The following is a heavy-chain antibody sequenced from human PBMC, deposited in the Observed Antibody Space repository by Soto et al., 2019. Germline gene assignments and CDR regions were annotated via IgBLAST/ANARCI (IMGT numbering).Heavy chain of an antibody. J-gene: IGHJ5*02. CDR3: AKDGGLTETAHPVGWFDP. Sequence: QAQIVQSGAEVKKPGASVRISCKTSGYTFTTYSVHWLRQAPGQRLEWVGWINPANDNTRYSQRFHDRVTITRDTSATTVYLELRSLRSEDTAIYYCAKDGGLTETAHPVGWFDPWGQGTLVTVSS. CDR1: GYTFTTYS. D-gene: IGHD5-18*01. V-gene: IGHV1-3*01. CDR2: INPANDNT.